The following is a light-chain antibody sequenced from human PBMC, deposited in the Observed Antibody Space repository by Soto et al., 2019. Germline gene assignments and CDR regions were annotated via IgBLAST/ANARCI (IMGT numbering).Light chain of an antibody. CDR2: KAS. J-gene: IGKJ4*01. CDR1: QSISSW. V-gene: IGKV1-5*03. CDR3: QQYNSYSLT. Sequence: DIQMTQSPSTLSASVGDRVTITCRASQSISSWLAWYQQRPGKAPKLLIYKASSLESGVPSRFSGSGSGTEFTLTISSLQPDDFATYHCQQYNSYSLTFGGGTRWIS.